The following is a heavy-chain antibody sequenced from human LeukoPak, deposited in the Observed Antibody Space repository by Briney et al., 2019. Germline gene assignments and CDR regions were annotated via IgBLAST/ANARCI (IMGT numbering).Heavy chain of an antibody. CDR2: ISGSGGST. J-gene: IGHJ4*02. CDR1: GFTFSSYA. CDR3: AKAQQQLGNFDY. D-gene: IGHD6-13*01. Sequence: GGSLRLSCAASGFTFSSYAMSWVRQAPGKGLEWVSAISGSGGSTYYADSVKGRLTISRDNSKNTLYLQMNSLRAEDTAVYYCAKAQQQLGNFDYWGQGTLVTVSS. V-gene: IGHV3-23*01.